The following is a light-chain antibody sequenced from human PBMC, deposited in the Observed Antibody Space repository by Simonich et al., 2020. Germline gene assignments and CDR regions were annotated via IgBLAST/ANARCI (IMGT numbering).Light chain of an antibody. Sequence: DIVMTQSPDSLAVSLGERATINCKSSQSVLYSSNNKNYLAWYQQKPGQPPKLLIYWASTRESGVPDRFIGSGSGTDFTLTISSLQAEDVAVYYCQQYYSTPYTFGQGTKLDIK. CDR1: QSVLYSSNNKNY. J-gene: IGKJ2*01. V-gene: IGKV4-1*01. CDR3: QQYYSTPYT. CDR2: WAS.